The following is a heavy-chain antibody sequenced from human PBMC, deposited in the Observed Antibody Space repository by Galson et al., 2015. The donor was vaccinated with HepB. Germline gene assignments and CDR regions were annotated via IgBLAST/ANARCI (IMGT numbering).Heavy chain of an antibody. V-gene: IGHV3-30*18. CDR3: AKGPSFYFDY. CDR1: GFTFSSYG. D-gene: IGHD7-27*01. Sequence: SLRLSCAASGFTFSSYGMHWVRQAPGKGLEWVAVISYDGSNKYYADSVKGRFTISRDNSKNTLYLQMNSLRAEDTAVYYCAKGPSFYFDYWGQGTLVTVSS. CDR2: ISYDGSNK. J-gene: IGHJ4*02.